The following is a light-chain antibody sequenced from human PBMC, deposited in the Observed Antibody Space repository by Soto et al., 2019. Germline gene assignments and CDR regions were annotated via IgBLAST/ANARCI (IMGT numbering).Light chain of an antibody. J-gene: IGKJ1*01. CDR1: QGVRSY. CDR3: HQVYTYPRT. Sequence: IQLTQSPSSLSASVGDRVTITCRASQGVRSYLAWFQQRPGKAPKLLIFGASTLQNGVPARFSGGGFGTEFTLTLTSLQPEDFATYYCHQVYTYPRTFGQGTKVEIK. CDR2: GAS. V-gene: IGKV1-9*01.